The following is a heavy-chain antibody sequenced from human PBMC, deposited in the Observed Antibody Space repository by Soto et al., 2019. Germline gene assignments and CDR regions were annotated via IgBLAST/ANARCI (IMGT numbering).Heavy chain of an antibody. CDR3: AKSFYDIEYLQH. Sequence: PSETLSLTCTVAGVSINSYYWSWILQPPGKALEWIGFIYYSETTNYNPSLRSRVTISVDTSKNQFSLKLSSVTAADTAVYYCAKSFYDIEYLQHWGQGTLVTVSS. J-gene: IGHJ1*01. CDR1: GVSINSYY. D-gene: IGHD3-22*01. V-gene: IGHV4-59*08. CDR2: IYYSETT.